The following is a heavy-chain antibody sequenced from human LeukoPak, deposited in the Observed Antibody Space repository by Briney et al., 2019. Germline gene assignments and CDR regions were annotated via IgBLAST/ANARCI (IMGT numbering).Heavy chain of an antibody. CDR2: INPNSGGT. D-gene: IGHD6-19*01. CDR1: GYTFTGYC. CDR3: AREYSSGWYWFDP. J-gene: IGHJ5*02. Sequence: ASVKVSCKASGYTFTGYCMHWVRQAPGQGLEWMGWINPNSGGTNYAQKFQGRVTMTRDTSISTAYMELSRLRSDDTAVYYCAREYSSGWYWFDPWGQGTLVTVSS. V-gene: IGHV1-2*02.